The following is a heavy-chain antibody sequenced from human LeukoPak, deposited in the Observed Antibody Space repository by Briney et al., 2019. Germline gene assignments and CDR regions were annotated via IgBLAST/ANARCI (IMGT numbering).Heavy chain of an antibody. D-gene: IGHD6-13*01. V-gene: IGHV4-4*07. CDR2: VYPSGRT. Sequence: SETLSLTCTVSGGSISTYYWSWIRHPAGKGLEWIGRVYPSGRTSYNPSLENRVTMSVDTSKKQFSLKLRSVTAADTAVYYCASGGRISAANWFDPWGQGTLVTVSS. J-gene: IGHJ5*02. CDR1: GGSISTYY. CDR3: ASGGRISAANWFDP.